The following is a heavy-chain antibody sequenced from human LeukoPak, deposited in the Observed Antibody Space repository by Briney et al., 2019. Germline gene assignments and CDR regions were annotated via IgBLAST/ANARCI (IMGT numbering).Heavy chain of an antibody. V-gene: IGHV3-49*04. Sequence: GGSLRLSCTASGFTFGDYAMSWVRQAPGKGLEWVGFIRSKAYGGTTEYAASVKGRFTIPRDDSKSIAYLQMNSLKTEDTAVYYCTRDGRNYYDSSGYLTLLDYWDQGTLVTVSS. D-gene: IGHD3-22*01. J-gene: IGHJ4*02. CDR1: GFTFGDYA. CDR2: IRSKAYGGTT. CDR3: TRDGRNYYDSSGYLTLLDY.